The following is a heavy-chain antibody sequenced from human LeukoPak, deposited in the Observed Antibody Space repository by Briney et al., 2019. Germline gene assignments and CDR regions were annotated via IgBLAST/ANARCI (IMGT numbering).Heavy chain of an antibody. CDR2: VSGSGGDI. D-gene: IGHD3-22*01. Sequence: GGSLRLSCAASGFTFSNYYMSWIRQTPGKGLEWLSYVSGSGGDIHYADSVKGRFTISRDNAKNSLYLQMNSLRAEDTAMYYCARDIRAVGITLYFDYWGQGILVTVTS. CDR3: ARDIRAVGITLYFDY. CDR1: GFTFSNYY. V-gene: IGHV3-11*01. J-gene: IGHJ4*02.